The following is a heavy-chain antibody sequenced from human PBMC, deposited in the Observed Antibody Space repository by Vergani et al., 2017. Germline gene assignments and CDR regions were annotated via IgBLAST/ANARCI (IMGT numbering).Heavy chain of an antibody. J-gene: IGHJ4*02. CDR3: TKGSRGYTGYFFDY. V-gene: IGHV3-23*04. D-gene: IGHD5-12*01. CDR1: GFSFPGYA. Sequence: EVQMVESGGGLVKPGGSLRLSCVASGFSFPGYAMSWVRQAPGKGLEWVSSVVGSSATPYYADSVQVRFIISRDNSKNTLHLQMNSLRADDAAVYYCTKGSRGYTGYFFDYWGQGTLATVSS. CDR2: VVGSSATP.